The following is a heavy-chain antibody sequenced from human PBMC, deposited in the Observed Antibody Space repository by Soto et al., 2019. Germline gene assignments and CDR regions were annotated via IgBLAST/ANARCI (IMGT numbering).Heavy chain of an antibody. J-gene: IGHJ5*02. CDR3: ARVRGKITIFGVVTSEDNWFDP. Sequence: EVQLVESGGGLVQPGGSLRLSCAASGFTFSDHYMDWVRQAPGKGLEWVGRTRNKANSYTTEYAASVKGRFTISRDDSKNSLYLQMNSLKTEETAVYYCARVRGKITIFGVVTSEDNWFDPWGQGTLVTVSS. CDR2: TRNKANSYTT. CDR1: GFTFSDHY. D-gene: IGHD3-3*01. V-gene: IGHV3-72*01.